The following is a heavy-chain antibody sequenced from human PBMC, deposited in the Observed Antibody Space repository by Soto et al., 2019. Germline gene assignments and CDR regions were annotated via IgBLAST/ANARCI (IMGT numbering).Heavy chain of an antibody. J-gene: IGHJ6*02. CDR1: GFTFDDYT. CDR2: ISWDGGST. V-gene: IGHV3-43*01. CDR3: AKDFSNSSSWYYYGMDV. Sequence: GGSLRLSCAASGFTFDDYTMHWVRQAPGKGLEWVSLISWDGGSTYYADSVKGRFTISRDNSKNSPYLQMNSLRTEDTALYYCAKDFSNSSSWYYYGMDVWGQGTTVTVSS. D-gene: IGHD6-13*01.